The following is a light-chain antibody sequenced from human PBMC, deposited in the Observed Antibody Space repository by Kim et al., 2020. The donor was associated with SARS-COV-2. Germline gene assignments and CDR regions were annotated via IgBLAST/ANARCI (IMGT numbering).Light chain of an antibody. CDR3: QQFNNWPLYS. CDR2: GAS. J-gene: IGKJ2*03. V-gene: IGKV3-15*01. CDR1: QSVNSN. Sequence: EVMMTQSPATLSVSPGERATLSCRASQSVNSNLAWYQQKPGQAPRLLIYGASTRAPGVPARFSGSGSGTEFSLTISSLQSEDFAIYYCQQFNNWPLYSCGQGTKLEI.